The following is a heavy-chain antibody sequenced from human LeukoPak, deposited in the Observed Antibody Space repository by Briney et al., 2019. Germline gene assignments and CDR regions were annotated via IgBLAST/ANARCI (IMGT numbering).Heavy chain of an antibody. CDR1: GGSISSYY. V-gene: IGHV4-59*12. CDR3: ARGGSLPIYGLDP. Sequence: SETLSLTCTVSGGSISSYYWSWIRQPPGKGLEWIGYIYYSGSTNYNPSLKSRVTMSVDTSKNQFSLKLSSVTAADTAVYYCARGGSLPIYGLDPWGQGTLVTVSS. CDR2: IYYSGST. J-gene: IGHJ5*02. D-gene: IGHD4-17*01.